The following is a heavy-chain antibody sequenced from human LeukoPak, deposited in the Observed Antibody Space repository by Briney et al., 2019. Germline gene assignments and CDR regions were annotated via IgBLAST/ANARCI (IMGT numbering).Heavy chain of an antibody. V-gene: IGHV3-23*01. D-gene: IGHD3-3*01. CDR3: ARGPNSDFWSGYSHYMDV. CDR1: GFAFNNYV. J-gene: IGHJ6*03. CDR2: ISGSGGST. Sequence: PGGSLRLSCAASGFAFNNYVINWVRQAPGKGLEWVSGISGSGGSTYYAASVRGRFIISRDSSKNTIFLQMSSLRAEDTAAYYCARGPNSDFWSGYSHYMDVWGKWTTAFVSS.